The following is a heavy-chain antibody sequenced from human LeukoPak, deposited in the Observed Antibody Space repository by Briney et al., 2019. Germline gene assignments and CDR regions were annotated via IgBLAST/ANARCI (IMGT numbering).Heavy chain of an antibody. D-gene: IGHD2-2*02. CDR2: ISAYNGNT. CDR1: GYTFTGYG. V-gene: IGHV1-18*01. J-gene: IGHJ6*03. Sequence: ASVKVSCKASGYTFTGYGISWVRQAPGQGLEWMGWISAYNGNTNYAQKLQGRVTMTTDTSTSTAYMELRSLRSDDTAVYYCARVVPAAIGGIGYYYMDVWGKGTTVTISS. CDR3: ARVVPAAIGGIGYYYMDV.